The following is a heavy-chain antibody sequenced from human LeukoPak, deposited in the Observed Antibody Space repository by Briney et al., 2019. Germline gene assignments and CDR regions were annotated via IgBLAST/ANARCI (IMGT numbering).Heavy chain of an antibody. V-gene: IGHV3-7*02. CDR2: IHQDGSEK. CDR3: ARYLRRDMREAFDF. Sequence: GGSLRLSCAASGFTLRNYWMSWVRQAPGKGLEWVANIHQDGSEKYSVDSVKGRFTISRDNAKNSPYLQMNSLRAEDTAVYYCARYLRRDMREAFDFWGQGTMVTVSS. CDR1: GFTLRNYW. D-gene: IGHD5/OR15-5a*01. J-gene: IGHJ3*01.